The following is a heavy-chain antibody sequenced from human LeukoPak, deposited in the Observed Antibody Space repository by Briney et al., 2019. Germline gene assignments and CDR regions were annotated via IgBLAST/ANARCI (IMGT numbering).Heavy chain of an antibody. V-gene: IGHV3-66*02. CDR1: GFTVSSNY. J-gene: IGHJ4*02. CDR2: IYSGGST. D-gene: IGHD6-13*01. Sequence: GGSLRLSCAASGFTVSSNYMSWVRQAPGKGLEWVSVIYSGGSTYYADSVKGRFTISRDNSKNTLYLQMNSLRAEDTAVYYCARDKAAGNAYYFDFWGQGTLVTVPS. CDR3: ARDKAAGNAYYFDF.